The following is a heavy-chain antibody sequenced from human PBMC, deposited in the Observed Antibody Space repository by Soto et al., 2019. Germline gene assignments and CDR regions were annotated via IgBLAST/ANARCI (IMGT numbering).Heavy chain of an antibody. CDR2: IYPDDSDT. CDR1: GSTFSTYW. CDR3: ARLGSGYYDSSGYQDY. V-gene: IGHV5-51*01. D-gene: IGHD3-22*01. Sequence: PGESLKISCQSSGSTFSTYWVAWVRQRPGKALEWLGLIYPDDSDTRYNPSFRGQVTISAEKSSSTIFLQWSSLKASDTATYYCARLGSGYYDSSGYQDYWGQGTLVTVSS. J-gene: IGHJ4*02.